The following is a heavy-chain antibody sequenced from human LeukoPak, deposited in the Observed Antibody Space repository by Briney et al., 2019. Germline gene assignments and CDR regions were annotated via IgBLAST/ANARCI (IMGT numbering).Heavy chain of an antibody. J-gene: IGHJ4*02. Sequence: PETLSLTCSLSGTSISSDYWTWVRQPPGGRLGWVGDIYYRGNANYNTSPKRRATLAVDTSMTRFSRSLRSVTAAHTAVSFFARSLCRNSRSYYDYWGQGILVTVSS. CDR2: IYYRGNA. D-gene: IGHD2/OR15-2a*01. CDR3: ARSLCRNSRSYYDY. V-gene: IGHV4-59*01. CDR1: GTSISSDY.